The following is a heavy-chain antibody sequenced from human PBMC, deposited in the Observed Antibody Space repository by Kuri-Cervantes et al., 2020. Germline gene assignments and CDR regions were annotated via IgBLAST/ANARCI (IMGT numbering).Heavy chain of an antibody. CDR1: GYTFTYRY. CDR2: INAGNGNT. Sequence: ASVKVSCKASGYTFTYRYLHWVRQAPGQRLEWMGWINAGNGNTKYSQKFQGRVTITRDTSASTAYMELSSLRSEDTAVYYCARGVDIAAHGGGDCYYYMDVWGKGTTVTVSS. CDR3: ARGVDIAAHGGGDCYYYMDV. D-gene: IGHD6-13*01. V-gene: IGHV1-3*01. J-gene: IGHJ6*03.